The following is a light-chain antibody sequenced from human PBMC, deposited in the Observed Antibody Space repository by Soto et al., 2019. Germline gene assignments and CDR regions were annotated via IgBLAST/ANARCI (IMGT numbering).Light chain of an antibody. V-gene: IGKV1-5*03. CDR3: QRFTNYPWT. CDR2: KAS. Sequence: DIQMTQSPSTLSASVGDRVNITCRDRQSISSWLAWYQQKPGKAPKLPNYKASSLESGVPTRFSCSGSRTDFTLTIDTLQHDDFATYYVQRFTNYPWTCGQGTRMDIK. CDR1: QSISSW. J-gene: IGKJ1*01.